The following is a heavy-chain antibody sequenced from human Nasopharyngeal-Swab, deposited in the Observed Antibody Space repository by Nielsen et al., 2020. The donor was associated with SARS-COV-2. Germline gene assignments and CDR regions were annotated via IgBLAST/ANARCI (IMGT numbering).Heavy chain of an antibody. V-gene: IGHV4-61*02. J-gene: IGHJ6*02. D-gene: IGHD3-10*01. CDR2: IYTSGST. CDR3: ASEWFGELDDYYYGMDV. CDR1: GGSISSGSYY. Sequence: SETLSLTCTVSGGSISSGSYYWSWIRQRAGKGLEWIGRIYTSGSTNYNPSLKSRVTISVDTSKNQFSLKLSSVTAADTAVYYCASEWFGELDDYYYGMDVWGQGTTVTVSS.